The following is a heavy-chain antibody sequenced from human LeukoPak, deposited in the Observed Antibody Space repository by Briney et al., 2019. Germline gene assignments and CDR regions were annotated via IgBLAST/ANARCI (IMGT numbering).Heavy chain of an antibody. Sequence: SETLSLTCTVSGGSISSGGYYWSWIRQHPGKGLEWLGYIYYSGSTYYNPSLKSRVTISVDTSKNQFSLKLSSVTAADTAVYYCARDMVGYFNYYGMDVWGQGTTVTVSS. D-gene: IGHD3-10*01. CDR2: IYYSGST. CDR1: GGSISSGGYY. CDR3: ARDMVGYFNYYGMDV. V-gene: IGHV4-31*03. J-gene: IGHJ6*02.